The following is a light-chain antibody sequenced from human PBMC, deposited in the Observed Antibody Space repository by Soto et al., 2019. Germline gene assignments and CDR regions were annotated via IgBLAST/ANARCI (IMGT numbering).Light chain of an antibody. V-gene: IGLV1-40*01. Sequence: QPVLTQPPSVSGAPGQRVTISCTGSSSNIGAPYDVHWYQQSPGTAPKLLIYGNNNRPSGVPDRFSGSKSGTSASLAITGLQAEDEADYYCQSYDSSLTAWVFGGGTQLTVL. CDR3: QSYDSSLTAWV. CDR1: SSNIGAPYD. CDR2: GNN. J-gene: IGLJ3*02.